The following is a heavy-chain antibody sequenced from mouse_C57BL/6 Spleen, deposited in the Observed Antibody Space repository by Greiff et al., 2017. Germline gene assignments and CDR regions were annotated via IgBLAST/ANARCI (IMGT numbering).Heavy chain of an antibody. J-gene: IGHJ1*03. Sequence: VQLVESGPGLVQPSQSLSITCTVSGFSLTSYGVHWVRQSPGKGLEWLGVIWRGGSTDYNAAFMSRLSITKDNSKCQVFFKINSLQADDTAIYYGAKNCGSSYDYWYFDVWGTGTTVTVSS. V-gene: IGHV2-5*01. CDR3: AKNCGSSYDYWYFDV. CDR1: GFSLTSYG. CDR2: IWRGGST. D-gene: IGHD1-1*01.